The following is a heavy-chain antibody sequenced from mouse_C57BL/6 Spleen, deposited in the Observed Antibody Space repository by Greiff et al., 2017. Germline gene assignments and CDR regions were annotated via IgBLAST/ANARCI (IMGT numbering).Heavy chain of an antibody. CDR2: IYPRSGNT. CDR1: GYTFTSYG. CDR3: ARSGDYDEEAWFAY. Sequence: KQSCKASGYTFTSYGISWVKQRTGQGLEWIGEIYPRSGNTYYNEKFKGKAILTADKSSSTAYMELRSLTSEDSAVYFCARSGDYDEEAWFAYWGQGTLVTVSA. V-gene: IGHV1-81*01. J-gene: IGHJ3*01. D-gene: IGHD2-4*01.